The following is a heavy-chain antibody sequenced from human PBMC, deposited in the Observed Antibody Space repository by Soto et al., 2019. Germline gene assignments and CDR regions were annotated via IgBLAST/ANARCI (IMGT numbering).Heavy chain of an antibody. Sequence: GGSLRLSCAASGFTFSSYSMNWVRQAPGKGLEWVSYISSSSSTIYYADSVKGRFTISRDNAKNSLYLQMNSLRAEDTAVYYCARRIAVAGTVGDAFDIWGQGTMVTVSS. J-gene: IGHJ3*02. CDR3: ARRIAVAGTVGDAFDI. CDR2: ISSSSSTI. CDR1: GFTFSSYS. D-gene: IGHD6-19*01. V-gene: IGHV3-48*01.